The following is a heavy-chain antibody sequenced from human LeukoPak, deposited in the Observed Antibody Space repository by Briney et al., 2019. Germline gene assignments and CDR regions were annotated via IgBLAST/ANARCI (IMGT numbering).Heavy chain of an antibody. J-gene: IGHJ6*03. CDR1: GFTVSSNY. V-gene: IGHV3-66*02. CDR2: IYSGGST. D-gene: IGHD2-2*01. Sequence: GGSLRLSWAASGFTVSSNYMSWVRQAPGKGLEWVSVIYSGGSTYYADSVKGRFTISRDNSKDTLYLQMNSLRAEDTAVYYCAGLVVPAAKSYYYYYMDVWGKGTTVTVSS. CDR3: AGLVVPAAKSYYYYYMDV.